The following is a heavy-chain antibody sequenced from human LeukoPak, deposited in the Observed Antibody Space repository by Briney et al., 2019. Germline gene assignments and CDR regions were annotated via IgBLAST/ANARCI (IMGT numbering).Heavy chain of an antibody. V-gene: IGHV4-31*03. J-gene: IGHJ6*02. CDR2: IYYSGST. Sequence: SETLSLTCTVSGGSISSGGYYWSWIRQHPGKGLEWIGYIYYSGSTYYNPSLKSRVTISVDTSKNQFSLKLSSVTAADTAVYYCARGNGDFWSGYWVSSYYYGMDVWGQGTTVTVSS. D-gene: IGHD3-3*01. CDR3: ARGNGDFWSGYWVSSYYYGMDV. CDR1: GGSISSGGYY.